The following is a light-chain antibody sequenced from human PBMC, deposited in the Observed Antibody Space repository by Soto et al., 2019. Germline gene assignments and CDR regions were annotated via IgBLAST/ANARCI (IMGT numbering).Light chain of an antibody. CDR2: GAF. CDR3: QQRNIWPPVT. Sequence: EIVLTQSPATLSLSPGERATLSFGASPSVTNYLAWYQQKPGQPPRLLIYGAFNRAAGIPARFSGSGSGTDFTLTISSLEPEDSAVYYCQQRNIWPPVTFGQGTRLEIK. J-gene: IGKJ5*01. V-gene: IGKV3-11*01. CDR1: PSVTNY.